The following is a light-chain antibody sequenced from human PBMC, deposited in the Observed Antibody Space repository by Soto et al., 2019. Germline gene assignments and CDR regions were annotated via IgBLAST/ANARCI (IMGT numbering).Light chain of an antibody. CDR2: GAS. Sequence: EIVLTQYTATLSLSPGERATLSCRASQSVSSSRLAWYRQKPGQAPRLLIYGASWRATGVPDRFSGSGSGTDFTLTISRREPEDSAVYYCQQYYSMPFTFGGGTKVDIK. CDR1: QSVSSSR. V-gene: IGKV3-20*01. CDR3: QQYYSMPFT. J-gene: IGKJ4*01.